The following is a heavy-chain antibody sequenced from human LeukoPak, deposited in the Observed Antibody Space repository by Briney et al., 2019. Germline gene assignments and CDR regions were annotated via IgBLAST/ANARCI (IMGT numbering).Heavy chain of an antibody. V-gene: IGHV1-2*02. CDR3: ARVCPLAAAGSD. J-gene: IGHJ4*02. CDR1: AYTFTGYY. Sequence: AASVKVSCKASAYTFTGYYLHWVRQAPGQGLEWMGWINPNSGGTNYAQKFQGRVTMTRDTSISTAYMELSRLRSDDTAVYYCARVCPLAAAGSDWGQGTLVTVSS. CDR2: INPNSGGT. D-gene: IGHD6-13*01.